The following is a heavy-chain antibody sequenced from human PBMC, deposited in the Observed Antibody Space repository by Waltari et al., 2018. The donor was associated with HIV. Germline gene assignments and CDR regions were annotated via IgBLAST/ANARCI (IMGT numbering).Heavy chain of an antibody. Sequence: EVQLLQSGGGRVRRGGALRLSCSAYSFPLGPFRMNWVRQAPGEGLEWVANIKEDGSEKHYVESVKGRFNISRNATNNSVYLEMSSLGADDTGIYFCAREADWLYSDYFDLWGPGSLVTVSS. CDR1: SFPLGPFR. J-gene: IGHJ4*02. V-gene: IGHV3-7*01. CDR3: AREADWLYSDYFDL. CDR2: IKEDGSEK. D-gene: IGHD3-9*01.